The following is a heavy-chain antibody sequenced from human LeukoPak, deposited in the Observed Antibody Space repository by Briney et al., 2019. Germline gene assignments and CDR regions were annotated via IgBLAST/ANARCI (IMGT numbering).Heavy chain of an antibody. Sequence: GGSLRLSCAASGFTFRNYAMGWVRQAPRKGLEWVAAIRGSGDSTYADSVKGRFTISRDNSRNTVYVQLNSLRAEDSAVYYCAKDLRDISPVVPIKVHWGQGTLVTVSS. CDR3: AKDLRDISPVVPIKVH. J-gene: IGHJ4*02. V-gene: IGHV3-23*01. CDR2: IRGSGDST. D-gene: IGHD2-2*01. CDR1: GFTFRNYA.